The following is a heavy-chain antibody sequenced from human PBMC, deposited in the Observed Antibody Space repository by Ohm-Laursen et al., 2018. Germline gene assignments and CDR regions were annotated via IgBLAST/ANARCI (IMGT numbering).Heavy chain of an antibody. CDR2: IPHSGST. D-gene: IGHD3-3*01. J-gene: IGHJ4*02. CDR3: ARRITIFGVVLKPIDYFDY. Sequence: SDTLSLTCAVYGGSFSCYYWSWIRQPPGKGLEWIGEIPHSGSTNYNPSLKSRVTISVDTSKNQFSLKLSSVTAADTAVYYCARRITIFGVVLKPIDYFDYWGQGTLVTVSS. V-gene: IGHV4-34*01. CDR1: GGSFSCYY.